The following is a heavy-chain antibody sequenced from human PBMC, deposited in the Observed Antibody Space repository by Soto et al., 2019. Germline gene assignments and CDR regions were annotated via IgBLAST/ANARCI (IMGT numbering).Heavy chain of an antibody. Sequence: EVQLVESGGGLVQPAGSLSLSCAVCGVTFSSFLMHWVRQPPGAGLVWVSRINTAGNSTSYADSVKGRFTRSRDNAKTTRYVQRPRWRAEGTALYYWAKRGVDHIDLSSWGQATLATVSS. CDR1: GVTFSSFL. CDR3: AKRGVDHIDLSS. CDR2: INTAGNST. V-gene: IGHV3-74*01. D-gene: IGHD3-10*01. J-gene: IGHJ5*02.